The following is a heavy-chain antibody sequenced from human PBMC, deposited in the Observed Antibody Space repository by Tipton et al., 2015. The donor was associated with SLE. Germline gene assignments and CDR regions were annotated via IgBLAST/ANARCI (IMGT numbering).Heavy chain of an antibody. CDR1: GGSFSDYF. CDR3: ARCTIFGVVRGSFDS. V-gene: IGHV4-34*01. Sequence: TLSLTCAVYGGSFSDYFWTWIRQSPGKGLEWIGDINHSGSTDYHPSLKSRVTMSVDTSKNQFSLKLTSVTAADTALYYCARCTIFGVVRGSFDSWGQGARVTAS. D-gene: IGHD3-3*01. J-gene: IGHJ4*02. CDR2: INHSGST.